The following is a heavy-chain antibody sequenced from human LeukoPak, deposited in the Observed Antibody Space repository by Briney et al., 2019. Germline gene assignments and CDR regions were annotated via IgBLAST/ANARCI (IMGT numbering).Heavy chain of an antibody. CDR2: IFYSGST. CDR3: ARGLFWFDP. D-gene: IGHD1/OR15-1a*01. J-gene: IGHJ5*02. V-gene: IGHV4-4*02. Sequence: SETLSLTCAVSGGSISSSNWWSWVRQPPGKGLEWIGYIFYSGSTNYNPSLKSRVTISVDTSKNQFSLKLSSVTAADTAVYYCARGLFWFDPWGQGTLVAVSS. CDR1: GGSISSSNW.